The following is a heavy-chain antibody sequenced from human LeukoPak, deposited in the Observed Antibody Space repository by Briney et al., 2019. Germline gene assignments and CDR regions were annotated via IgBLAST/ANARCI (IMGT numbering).Heavy chain of an antibody. D-gene: IGHD5-24*01. CDR3: ARRGRDGLQRVFDY. CDR1: GYSFTSYW. J-gene: IGHJ4*02. Sequence: GESLKISCKGSGYSFTSYWIGWVRQMPGKGLEWMGIIHPGDSDTRYSPSSQGQVTISADKSISTAYLQWSSLKASGTAVYYCARRGRDGLQRVFDYWGQGILVTVSS. CDR2: IHPGDSDT. V-gene: IGHV5-51*01.